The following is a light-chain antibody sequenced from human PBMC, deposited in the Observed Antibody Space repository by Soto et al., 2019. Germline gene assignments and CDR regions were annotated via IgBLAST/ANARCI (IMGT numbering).Light chain of an antibody. CDR2: GAS. V-gene: IGKV3-20*01. CDR3: QQYGSSGT. CDR1: QSVSSTS. J-gene: IGKJ1*01. Sequence: EIVLTQSPGTLSLSPGERATLSCRASQSVSSTSLAWYQQKPGQAPRLLMYGASSRATGFPDRFSGSGSGTDFTLTISRLEPEDFAVYYCQQYGSSGTFGQGTKVEIK.